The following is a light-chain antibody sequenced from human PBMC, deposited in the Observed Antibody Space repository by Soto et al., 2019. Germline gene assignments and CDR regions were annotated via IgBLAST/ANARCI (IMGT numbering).Light chain of an antibody. J-gene: IGKJ5*01. V-gene: IGKV2-28*01. CDR3: MQALQAPIT. Sequence: DIVMTQSPLSLPVTPGEPASISCRSSQSLLHRNRYNFLDWYLQKPGQSPQVLIYIGSNRASGVPDRFSGSGSGTDFTVKISRVEAEDVGVYYCMQALQAPITFGQGTRLEIK. CDR1: QSLLHRNRYNF. CDR2: IGS.